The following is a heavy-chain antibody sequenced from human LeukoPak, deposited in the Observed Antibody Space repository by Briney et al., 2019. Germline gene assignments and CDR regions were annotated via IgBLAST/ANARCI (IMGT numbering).Heavy chain of an antibody. J-gene: IGHJ3*02. CDR1: GFTFSSYA. Sequence: GSLRLSCAASGFTFSSYAMSWVRQAPGKGLEWVSVISGSGGSTYYADSVKGRFTISRDNSKNTLYLQMNSLRAEDTAVYYCAKFLNRLYYDSSGFDAFYIWGQGTMVTVSS. CDR3: AKFLNRLYYDSSGFDAFYI. D-gene: IGHD3-22*01. V-gene: IGHV3-23*01. CDR2: ISGSGGST.